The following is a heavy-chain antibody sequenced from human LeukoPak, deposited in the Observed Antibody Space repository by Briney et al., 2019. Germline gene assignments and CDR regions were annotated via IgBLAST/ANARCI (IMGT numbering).Heavy chain of an antibody. V-gene: IGHV1-69*01. J-gene: IGHJ6*03. CDR3: ATTGGDIYYYVDV. D-gene: IGHD3-16*01. Sequence: SVKVSCKASGRTFSRYAISWVRQAPRQQLKCMGGIMPIFGIANYAQKFQGRVTITADESTSTTYMELSSLKSEDTAVYYCATTGGDIYYYVDVWGKGTTVTISS. CDR1: GRTFSRYA. CDR2: IMPIFGIA.